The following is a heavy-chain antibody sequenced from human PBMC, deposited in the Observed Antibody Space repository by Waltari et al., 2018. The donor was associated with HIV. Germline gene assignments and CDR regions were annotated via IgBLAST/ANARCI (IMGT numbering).Heavy chain of an antibody. V-gene: IGHV3-7*01. Sequence: EVQLVESGGGLVQPGGSLRLSCAASGFTFSSYWMSWVRQAPGKGLEWVANIKQDGSEKYYVDSVKGRFTISRDNAKNSLYLQMNSLRAEDTAVYYCASENYYDSSGHFDYWGQGTLVTVSS. CDR2: IKQDGSEK. D-gene: IGHD3-22*01. CDR1: GFTFSSYW. CDR3: ASENYYDSSGHFDY. J-gene: IGHJ4*02.